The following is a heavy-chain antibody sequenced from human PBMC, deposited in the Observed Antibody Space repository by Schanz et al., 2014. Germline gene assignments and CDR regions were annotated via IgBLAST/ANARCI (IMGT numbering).Heavy chain of an antibody. J-gene: IGHJ4*02. Sequence: EVQLVESGGGLVKPGGSLRLSCAASGFTFSSYSMNWVRQAPGKGLEWVSSISSSSSYIYYADSVKGRFTISRDNAKNSLYLQMNSLSAEDTAVYYCAKVAPAATYLDSWGLGTLVTVSS. V-gene: IGHV3-21*04. CDR3: AKVAPAATYLDS. D-gene: IGHD2-2*01. CDR1: GFTFSSYS. CDR2: ISSSSSYI.